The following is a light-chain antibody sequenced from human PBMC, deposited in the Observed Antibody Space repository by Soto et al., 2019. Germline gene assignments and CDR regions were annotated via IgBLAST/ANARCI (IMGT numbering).Light chain of an antibody. Sequence: EIVLTQSPGTLSLSPGERATLSCRASQSVSSSFLAWYQQRPGQAPRLLIFGASYRATGIPDRFSGSWSGTDFTLTISRLEPEDFAVYYCQHYGNSPPEYTFGPGTNVDSK. J-gene: IGKJ3*01. V-gene: IGKV3-20*01. CDR3: QHYGNSPPEYT. CDR2: GAS. CDR1: QSVSSSF.